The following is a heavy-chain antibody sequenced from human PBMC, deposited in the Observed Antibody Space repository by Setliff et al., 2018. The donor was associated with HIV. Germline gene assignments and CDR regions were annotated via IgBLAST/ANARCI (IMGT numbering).Heavy chain of an antibody. J-gene: IGHJ3*02. Sequence: ASVKVSCKASGYTFTSYGISWVRQAPGQGLEWMGWISAYNGNTNSTQKFQGRVTMTTDTSTSTAYMELRSLKSDDTAVYYCARGRFHIVVVTAMNAFDIWGQGTKVTVSS. D-gene: IGHD2-21*02. V-gene: IGHV1-18*01. CDR1: GYTFTSYG. CDR2: ISAYNGNT. CDR3: ARGRFHIVVVTAMNAFDI.